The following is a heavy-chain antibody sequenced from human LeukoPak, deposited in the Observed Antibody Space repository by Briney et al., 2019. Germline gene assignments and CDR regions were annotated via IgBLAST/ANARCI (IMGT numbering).Heavy chain of an antibody. CDR1: GYSISSGYY. CDR2: IYHSGST. CDR3: ASTAALDGYSYGYAFDY. D-gene: IGHD5-18*01. J-gene: IGHJ4*02. V-gene: IGHV4-38-2*01. Sequence: PSETLSLTCAVSGYSISSGYYWGWIRQPPGKGLEWTGSIYHSGSTYYNPSLKSRVTISVDTSKNQFSLKLSSVTAADTAVYYCASTAALDGYSYGYAFDYWGQGTLVTVSS.